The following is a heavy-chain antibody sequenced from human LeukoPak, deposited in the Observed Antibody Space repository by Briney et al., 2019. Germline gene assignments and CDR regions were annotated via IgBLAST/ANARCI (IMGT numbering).Heavy chain of an antibody. D-gene: IGHD3-16*01. Sequence: PGGSLRLSCAASVLSFSSFAMSWVRQGPARGLEGVSSIRGSGETFYADSVKGRFTLYSDSSRNTVYFQLNNLRVEDTAIYYCARASWVSSTDAVRWGQGTLVTVSS. CDR2: IRGSGET. CDR1: VLSFSSFA. CDR3: ARASWVSSTDAVR. V-gene: IGHV3-23*01. J-gene: IGHJ4*02.